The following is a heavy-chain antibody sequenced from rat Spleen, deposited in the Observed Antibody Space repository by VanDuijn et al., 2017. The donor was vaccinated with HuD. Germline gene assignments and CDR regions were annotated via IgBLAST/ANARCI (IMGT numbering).Heavy chain of an antibody. CDR3: ARWGYTTDYYFDY. D-gene: IGHD1-6*01. CDR1: GYSITSNY. CDR2: ISYSGST. Sequence: EVQLQESGPGLVKPSQSLSLTCSVTGYSITSNYWGWIRKFPGNKMEWLGHISYSGSTSNNPSLKSRISITNELSKNQFFLKLNSVTTEETATYYCARWGYTTDYYFDYWGQGVMVTVSS. V-gene: IGHV3-1*01. J-gene: IGHJ2*01.